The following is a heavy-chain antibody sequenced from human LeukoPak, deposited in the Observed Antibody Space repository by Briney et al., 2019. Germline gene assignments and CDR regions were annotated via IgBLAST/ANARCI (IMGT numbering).Heavy chain of an antibody. J-gene: IGHJ4*02. CDR3: ARGLKRGYSGTYYFDY. Sequence: SETLSLTCTVSGGSISGSSYYWGWIRQPPGTGLEWIGSIYYSGSTYYNPSLKSRVTISVDTSKNQFSLKLNSVTATDTAVYYCARGLKRGYSGTYYFDYWGQGTLVTVSS. CDR2: IYYSGST. CDR1: GGSISGSSYY. D-gene: IGHD5-12*01. V-gene: IGHV4-39*02.